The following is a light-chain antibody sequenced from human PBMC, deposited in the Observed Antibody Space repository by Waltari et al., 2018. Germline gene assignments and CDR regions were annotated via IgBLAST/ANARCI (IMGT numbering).Light chain of an antibody. V-gene: IGLV1-51*01. J-gene: IGLJ1*01. CDR3: GTWDSSLSGGV. CDR2: DKN. Sequence: QSVLTQPPSVSAAPGQKVTISCSGSSSNIGNNYVSWYQQLPGTAPKLLIYDKNKRPSGIPDRFSGSKAGTSATLGSTGRQTGDEADYYCGTWDSSLSGGVFGTGTKVTVL. CDR1: SSNIGNNY.